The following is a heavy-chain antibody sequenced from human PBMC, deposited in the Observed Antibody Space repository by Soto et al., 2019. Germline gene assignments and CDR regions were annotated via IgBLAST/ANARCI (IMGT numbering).Heavy chain of an antibody. V-gene: IGHV4-34*01. CDR3: ARGKGGYCCSGSTVNWFDP. D-gene: IGHD3-10*01. CDR2: INHSGST. J-gene: IGHJ5*02. Sequence: QVQLQQLGAGLLKPSETLSLTCAVYGGSFSGYYWSWIRQPPGKGLEWIGEINHSGSTNYNPSLNSRVNISVDTSENQFPLKLSSVTAADTAVYYCARGKGGYCCSGSTVNWFDPWGQGTLVTVSS. CDR1: GGSFSGYY.